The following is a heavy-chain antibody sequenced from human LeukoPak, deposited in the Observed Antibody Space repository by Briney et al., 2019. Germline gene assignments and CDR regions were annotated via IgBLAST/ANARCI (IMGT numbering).Heavy chain of an antibody. CDR1: GGTFSSYA. CDR3: ARYGRPQRGYSYGYLIYYYYMDV. CDR2: IIPIFGTA. V-gene: IGHV1-69*01. J-gene: IGHJ6*03. Sequence: ASVKVSCKASGGTFSSYAISWVRQAPGQGLEWMGGIIPIFGTANYAQKFQGRVTITADESTSTAYMELSSLRSEDTAAYYCARYGRPQRGYSYGYLIYYYYMDVWGKGTTVTVSS. D-gene: IGHD5-18*01.